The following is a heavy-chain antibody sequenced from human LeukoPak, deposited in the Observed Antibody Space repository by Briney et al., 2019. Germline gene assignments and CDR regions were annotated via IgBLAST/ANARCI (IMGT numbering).Heavy chain of an antibody. J-gene: IGHJ4*02. CDR1: GGTFSSYA. V-gene: IGHV1-69*05. D-gene: IGHD3-22*01. CDR2: IIPIFGTA. CDR3: ASCPQTYCYESYFDY. Sequence: AVKVSCKASGGTFSSYAISWVRQAPGQGLEWMGRIIPIFGTANYAQKFQGRVTITTDESTSTAYMELSSLRSEDTAVYYCASCPQTYCYESYFDYWGQGTLVTVSS.